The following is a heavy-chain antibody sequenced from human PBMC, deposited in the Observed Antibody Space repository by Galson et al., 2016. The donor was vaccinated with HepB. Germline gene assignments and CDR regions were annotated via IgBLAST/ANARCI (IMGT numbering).Heavy chain of an antibody. Sequence: SLRLSCAASGFMFGIYSMHWVRQAPGKGLEWVSYISSSSSTIYYADSVKGRFTISRDNAKNSLYLQMNSLRAEDTAVYYCARGEPEDIVVVVAAIDFDYWGQGTLVTVSS. CDR3: ARGEPEDIVVVVAAIDFDY. V-gene: IGHV3-48*01. CDR2: ISSSSSTI. CDR1: GFMFGIYS. D-gene: IGHD2-15*01. J-gene: IGHJ4*02.